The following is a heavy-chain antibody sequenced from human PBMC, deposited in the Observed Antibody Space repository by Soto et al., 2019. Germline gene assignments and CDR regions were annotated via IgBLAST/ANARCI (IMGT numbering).Heavy chain of an antibody. CDR2: IDYSGST. J-gene: IGHJ4*02. CDR3: ARSPVYYYGGTGYHDS. CDR1: SVSISSYY. D-gene: IGHD2-21*01. Sequence: SETLSLTCTVSSVSISSYYWSWIRKPPGKGLEWIGYIDYSGSTSYSPPLNSRVSISVDTSKNQFSLKLRSVTAADTAVYYCARSPVYYYGGTGYHDSWGQGTLVTVSS. V-gene: IGHV4-59*01.